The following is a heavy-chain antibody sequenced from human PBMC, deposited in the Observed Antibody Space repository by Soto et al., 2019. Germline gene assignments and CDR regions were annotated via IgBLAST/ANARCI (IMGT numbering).Heavy chain of an antibody. Sequence: QVQLVQSGAEEKKPGASVKVSCKASGYTFTSYAMHWVRQAPGQRLEWMGWINAGNGNTKYSQKFQGRVTITRDTSASTAYRELSSLRSEDTAVYYCARAPSWWYFELWGRGTLVTVSS. CDR1: GYTFTSYA. V-gene: IGHV1-3*05. CDR3: ARAPSWWYFEL. J-gene: IGHJ2*01. CDR2: INAGNGNT.